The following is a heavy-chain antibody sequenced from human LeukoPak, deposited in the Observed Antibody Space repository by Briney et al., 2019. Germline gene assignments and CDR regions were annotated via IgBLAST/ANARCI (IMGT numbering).Heavy chain of an antibody. Sequence: SQTLSLTCAVSGGSISSGGYSWSWIRQPPGKGLEWIGYIYLSGSTYYNPSLKSRVTISVDRSKNQFSLKLSSVTTADTAVYYCARGRGTYWGQGTLVTVSS. CDR3: ARGRGTY. J-gene: IGHJ4*02. CDR1: GGSISSGGYS. V-gene: IGHV4-30-2*01. CDR2: IYLSGST.